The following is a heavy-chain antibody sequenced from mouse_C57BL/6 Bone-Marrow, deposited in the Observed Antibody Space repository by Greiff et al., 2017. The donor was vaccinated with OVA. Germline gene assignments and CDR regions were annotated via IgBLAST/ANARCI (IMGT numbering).Heavy chain of an antibody. CDR2: INPSSGYT. CDR1: GYTFTSYT. Sequence: VQLQQSGAELARPGASVKMSCKASGYTFTSYTMHWVKQRPGQGLEWIGYINPSSGYTKYNQKFKDKATLTADESSSTAYMQLSSLTSEDSVVYYCASLWYFDVWGTGTTVTVSS. J-gene: IGHJ1*03. CDR3: ASLWYFDV. V-gene: IGHV1-4*01.